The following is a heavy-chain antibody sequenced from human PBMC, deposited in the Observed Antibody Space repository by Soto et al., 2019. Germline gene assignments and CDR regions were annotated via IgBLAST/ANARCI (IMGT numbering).Heavy chain of an antibody. J-gene: IGHJ6*02. CDR2: ISAYNGNT. CDR1: GYTFTSYG. Sequence: ASVKVSCKASGYTFTSYGISWVRQAPGQGLEWMGWISAYNGNTNYAQKLQGRVTMTTDTSTSTAYMELRSLRSDDTAVYYCARAALAATPRSSGMDVWGQGTTVTVSS. V-gene: IGHV1-18*04. D-gene: IGHD2-15*01. CDR3: ARAALAATPRSSGMDV.